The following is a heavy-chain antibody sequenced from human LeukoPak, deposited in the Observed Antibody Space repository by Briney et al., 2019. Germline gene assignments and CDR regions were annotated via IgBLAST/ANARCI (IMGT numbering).Heavy chain of an antibody. J-gene: IGHJ5*01. V-gene: IGHV3-23*01. CDR3: AKPISGGLAVTADWFHP. CDR2: INANSGAT. D-gene: IGHD6-19*01. Sequence: GSSLTLSCTASGFAFSDYAMSWLRQPPGAGLESVFTINANSGATSYAACVRGRFTISRDNSKNTLDLQLNTLRADDTATYYCAKPISGGLAVTADWFHPWGGGGLVVVSS. CDR1: GFAFSDYA.